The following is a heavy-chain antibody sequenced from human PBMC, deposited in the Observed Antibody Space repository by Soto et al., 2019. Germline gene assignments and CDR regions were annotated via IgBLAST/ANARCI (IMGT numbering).Heavy chain of an antibody. CDR1: GFSVCSYG. J-gene: IGHJ4*02. CDR3: ATPPPGATLYYFDY. D-gene: IGHD1-26*01. V-gene: IGHV3-30*03. Sequence: GGSLRLSCAASGFSVCSYGMDGVRQAPGKGLEWVAVISYDGSNKYYADSVKGRFTISRDNSRNTLYLQMNSLRAEDTAVYYCATPPPGATLYYFDYWGQGTLVTVSS. CDR2: ISYDGSNK.